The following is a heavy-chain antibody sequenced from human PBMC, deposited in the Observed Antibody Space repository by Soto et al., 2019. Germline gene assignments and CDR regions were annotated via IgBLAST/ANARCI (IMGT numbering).Heavy chain of an antibody. Sequence: SETLSLACTVSGDSISSYYWTWIRQPPGKGLEYIGYIYYSGRTYYNPSLKSRVTISVDTAKNQFSLKLGSVTAADTAVYYCARGHLGITTTGTWYDFDYWGQGTLVTGS. CDR1: GDSISSYY. D-gene: IGHD2-15*01. J-gene: IGHJ4*02. CDR3: ARGHLGITTTGTWYDFDY. V-gene: IGHV4-59*01. CDR2: IYYSGRT.